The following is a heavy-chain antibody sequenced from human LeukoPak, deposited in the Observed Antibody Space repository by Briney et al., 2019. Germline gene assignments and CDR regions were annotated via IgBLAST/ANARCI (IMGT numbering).Heavy chain of an antibody. CDR1: GGSISSYY. CDR3: ARIATMVRGVIRYYYYGMDV. V-gene: IGHV4-59*12. CDR2: IYYSGST. D-gene: IGHD3-10*01. J-gene: IGHJ6*02. Sequence: PSETLSLTCTVSGGSISSYYWSWIRQPPGKGLEWIGYIYYSGSTNYNPSLKSRVTISVDTSKNQFSLKLSSVTAADTAVYYCARIATMVRGVIRYYYYGMDVWGQGTTVTVSS.